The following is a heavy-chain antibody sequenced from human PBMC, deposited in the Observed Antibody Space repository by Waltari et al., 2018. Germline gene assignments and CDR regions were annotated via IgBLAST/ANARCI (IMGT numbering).Heavy chain of an antibody. Sequence: EVQLVQSGAEMKKPGESLKISCQGSGCNFSNYWIDWVRQSPGKGLEWMGIGCPGNSDRIYSPAFQGRVAISADTSTNIASLYWSSLKTSDTAIYYCARGDGANWGQGTLVTVSS. CDR3: ARGDGAN. CDR2: GCPGNSDR. CDR1: GCNFSNYW. D-gene: IGHD3-10*01. J-gene: IGHJ4*02. V-gene: IGHV5-51*01.